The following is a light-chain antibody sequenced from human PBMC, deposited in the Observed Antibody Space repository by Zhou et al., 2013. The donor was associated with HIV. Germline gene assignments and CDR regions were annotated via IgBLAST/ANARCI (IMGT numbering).Light chain of an antibody. CDR3: QQYNNWPLYT. V-gene: IGKV3-15*01. Sequence: IVMTQSPATLSVSPGESATLSCRASQSVSNNLAWYQQKPGQPPRLLIYAAFTRATGVPARFSGSGSGTEFTLTISSMQSEDFAVYYCQQYNNWPLYTFGQGTKLEIK. CDR2: AAF. CDR1: QSVSNN. J-gene: IGKJ2*01.